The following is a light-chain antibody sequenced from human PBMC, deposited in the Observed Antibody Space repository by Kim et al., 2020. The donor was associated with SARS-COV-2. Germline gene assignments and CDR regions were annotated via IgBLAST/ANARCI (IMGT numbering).Light chain of an antibody. CDR3: AAWDDSLSAVV. V-gene: IGLV1-47*01. CDR1: SSNSGSNY. Sequence: GQRVTISCSGSSSNSGSNYVYWYQQRPGTAPKLLIYRNNQRPSGVPDRFSGSKSGTSASLAISGLRSEDEADYYCAAWDDSLSAVVFGGGTQLTVL. CDR2: RNN. J-gene: IGLJ2*01.